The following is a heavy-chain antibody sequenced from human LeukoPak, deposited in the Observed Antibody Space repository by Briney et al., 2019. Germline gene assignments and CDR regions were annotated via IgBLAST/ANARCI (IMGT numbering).Heavy chain of an antibody. V-gene: IGHV3-21*01. CDR2: ISNSGTYI. CDR1: GFTFNIYS. Sequence: GGSLRLSCAASGFTFNIYSMNWVRQAPGKGLEWVSSISNSGTYIYDADSVKGRFTISRDNAKKSLYLQMNSLGAEDTAVYYCARDRNNWNEDYNYYGMDVWGQGTTVTVSS. J-gene: IGHJ6*02. D-gene: IGHD1-1*01. CDR3: ARDRNNWNEDYNYYGMDV.